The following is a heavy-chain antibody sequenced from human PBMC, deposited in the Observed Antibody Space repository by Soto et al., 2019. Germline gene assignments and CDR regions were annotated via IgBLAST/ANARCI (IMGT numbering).Heavy chain of an antibody. J-gene: IGHJ5*02. CDR2: IYHSGST. D-gene: IGHD2-8*01. CDR3: ATFSGFFTISPFDA. CDR1: GDSISSVNW. Sequence: SETLSLTCGVSGDSISSVNWWTWVRQSPGKGLEWIGEIYHSGSTNYNPSLKSQVTMSVDKSKNQFSLHLTSVTAADTAIYYCATFSGFFTISPFDAWGQGILVTVSS. V-gene: IGHV4-4*02.